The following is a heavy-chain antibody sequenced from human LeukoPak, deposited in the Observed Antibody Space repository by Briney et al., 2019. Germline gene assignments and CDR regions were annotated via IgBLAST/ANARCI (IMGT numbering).Heavy chain of an antibody. J-gene: IGHJ4*02. CDR2: ISAYNGNT. CDR3: ASAPGRGGATNYFDY. CDR1: GYTFTSYG. Sequence: ASVKVSCKASGYTFTSYGISWVRQAPGQGLEWMGWISAYNGNTNYAQKLQGRVTMTTDTSTGTAYMELRSLRSDDTAVYYCASAPGRGGATNYFDYWGQGTLVTVSS. D-gene: IGHD1-26*01. V-gene: IGHV1-18*01.